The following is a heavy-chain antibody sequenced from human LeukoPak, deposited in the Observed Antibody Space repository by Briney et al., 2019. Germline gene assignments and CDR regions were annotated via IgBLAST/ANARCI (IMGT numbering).Heavy chain of an antibody. CDR3: AKSGSGGSYRYYFDY. CDR1: GFTFSSYA. V-gene: IGHV3-23*01. CDR2: ISGSGGST. Sequence: GGSLRLSCAASGFTFSSYAMSWVRQAPVKGLEWVSAISGSGGSTYYADSVKGRFTISRDNSKNTLYLQMNSLRAEDTAVYYCAKSGSGGSYRYYFDYWGQGTLVTVSS. J-gene: IGHJ4*02. D-gene: IGHD1-26*01.